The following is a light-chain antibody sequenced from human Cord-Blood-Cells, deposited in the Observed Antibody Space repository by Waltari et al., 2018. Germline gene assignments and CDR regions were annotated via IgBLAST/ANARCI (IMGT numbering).Light chain of an antibody. CDR3: CSYAGSYTFV. CDR2: DVS. CDR1: SSDVGGYNY. Sequence: QSALTQPRSVSGSPGQSVTISCTGTSSDVGGYNYVSWYQQHPGKAPKLMIYDVSKRPSGVPGLFSGSKSGNTASLTSSGLQAEDEAEYYCCSYAGSYTFVFGTGTKVTVL. V-gene: IGLV2-11*01. J-gene: IGLJ1*01.